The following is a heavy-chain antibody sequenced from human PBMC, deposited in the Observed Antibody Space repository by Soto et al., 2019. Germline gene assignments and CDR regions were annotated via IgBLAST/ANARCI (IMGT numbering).Heavy chain of an antibody. D-gene: IGHD3-22*01. V-gene: IGHV3-53*01. CDR2: IYSGGST. CDR3: ARGSSGYYYRPFDY. Sequence: GGSLRLSCAASGFTVSSNYMSWVRQAPGKGLEWVSVIYSGGSTYYADSVKGRFTISRDNSKNTLYLQMNSLRAEDTAVYYCARGSSGYYYRPFDYWGQGTLVTV. J-gene: IGHJ4*02. CDR1: GFTVSSNY.